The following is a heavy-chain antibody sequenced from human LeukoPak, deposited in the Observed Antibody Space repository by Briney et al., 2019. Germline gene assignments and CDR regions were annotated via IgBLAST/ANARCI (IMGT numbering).Heavy chain of an antibody. Sequence: GGSLRLSCAASGXTFTDYWMSWVRQAPGKGLEWVANINQDRSEKYYVDSVWGRFTISRDNAKKSLYLQMNSLRAEDTAVYYCTREEGGSYYRYWGQETLVTVSS. CDR3: TREEGGSYYRY. CDR2: INQDRSEK. CDR1: GXTFTDYW. J-gene: IGHJ4*02. V-gene: IGHV3-7*05. D-gene: IGHD1-26*01.